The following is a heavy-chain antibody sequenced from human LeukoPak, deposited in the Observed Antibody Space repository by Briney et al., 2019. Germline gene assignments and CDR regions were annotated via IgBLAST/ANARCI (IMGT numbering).Heavy chain of an antibody. CDR1: GFTFSSSA. V-gene: IGHV3-30-3*01. CDR3: AADLFSITMVRGVLDY. CDR2: ISYDGSNK. J-gene: IGHJ4*02. D-gene: IGHD3-10*01. Sequence: PGGSLRLSCAASGFTFSSSAMHWVRQAPGKGLEWVAVISYDGSNKYYAGSVKGRFTISRDNSKDTLYLQMNSLRAEDTAVYYCAADLFSITMVRGVLDYWGQGTLVTVSS.